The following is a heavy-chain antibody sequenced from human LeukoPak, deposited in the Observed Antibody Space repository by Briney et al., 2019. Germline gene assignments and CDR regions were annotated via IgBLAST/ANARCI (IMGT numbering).Heavy chain of an antibody. V-gene: IGHV3-7*01. Sequence: PGGSLRLSCAASGFTFSSYWMSWVRQAPGKGLEWVANIKQDGSEKYYVDSVKGRFTISRDNAKNSLYLQMNSLRAEDTAVYYCARAIVRGYHYYYMDVWGKGTTATVSS. D-gene: IGHD2/OR15-2a*01. CDR2: IKQDGSEK. J-gene: IGHJ6*03. CDR1: GFTFSSYW. CDR3: ARAIVRGYHYYYMDV.